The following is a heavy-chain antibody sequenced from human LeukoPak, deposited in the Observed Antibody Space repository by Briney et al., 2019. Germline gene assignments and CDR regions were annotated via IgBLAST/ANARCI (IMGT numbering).Heavy chain of an antibody. CDR2: ITSRSSYI. Sequence: GGSLRLSCAASGFTFSSYTMNWVRQAPGKGLEWVSSITSRSSYIYYADSVKGRFTISRDNAKNSLYLQMNSLRVEDTALYYCAKDNYGSGSYFEDWGQGTLVTVSS. V-gene: IGHV3-21*04. CDR1: GFTFSSYT. J-gene: IGHJ4*02. CDR3: AKDNYGSGSYFED. D-gene: IGHD3-10*01.